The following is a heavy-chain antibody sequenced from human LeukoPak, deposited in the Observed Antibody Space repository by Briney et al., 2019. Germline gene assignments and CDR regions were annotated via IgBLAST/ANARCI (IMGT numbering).Heavy chain of an antibody. D-gene: IGHD4-17*01. CDR2: ISSSSTI. V-gene: IGHV3-48*01. J-gene: IGHJ2*01. CDR3: ARVRRSSTGARYFDL. CDR1: GFTFSSYS. Sequence: GGSLRLSCAASGFTFSSYSMNWVRQAPGKGLEWVSYISSSSTIYYADSVKGRFTISRDNAKNSLYLQMNSLRAEDTAVYYCARVRRSSTGARYFDLWGRGTLVTVSS.